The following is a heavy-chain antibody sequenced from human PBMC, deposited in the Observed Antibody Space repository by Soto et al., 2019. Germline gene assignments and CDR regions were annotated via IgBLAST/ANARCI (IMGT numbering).Heavy chain of an antibody. V-gene: IGHV3-15*07. CDR1: GFTFSNAW. CDR2: IKSKTDGGTT. CDR3: TTVQGYCSGGSCRTRVLYYYYGMDV. D-gene: IGHD2-15*01. Sequence: GGSLRLSCAASGFTFSNAWMNWVRQAPGKGLEWVGRIKSKTDGGTTDYAAPGKGRFTISSDDSKNTLYLQMNSLKTEDTAVYYCTTVQGYCSGGSCRTRVLYYYYGMDVWGQGTTVTVSS. J-gene: IGHJ6*02.